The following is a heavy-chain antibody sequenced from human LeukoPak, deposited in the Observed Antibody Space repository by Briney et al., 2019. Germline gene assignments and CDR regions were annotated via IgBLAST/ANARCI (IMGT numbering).Heavy chain of an antibody. Sequence: GGSLRLSCAASGFTFSSYAMSWGRQAPGKGLEWVSVIYSGGSTYYADSVKGRFTISRDNSKNTLYLQMNSLRAEDTAVYYGARIRRFPNWFDPWGQGTLVTVSS. V-gene: IGHV3-66*01. J-gene: IGHJ5*02. CDR3: ARIRRFPNWFDP. D-gene: IGHD2-21*01. CDR2: IYSGGST. CDR1: GFTFSSYA.